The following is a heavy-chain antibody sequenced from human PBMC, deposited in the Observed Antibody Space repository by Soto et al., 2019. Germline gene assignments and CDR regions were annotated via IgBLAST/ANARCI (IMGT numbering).Heavy chain of an antibody. Sequence: GGSLRLSCAASGFTFSGSAMHWVRQASGKGLEWVGRIRSKANSYATAYAASVKGRFTISRDDSKNTAYLQMNSLKTEDTAVYYCTTASNWNYAYYYYYMDVWGKGTTVTVSS. CDR2: IRSKANSYAT. D-gene: IGHD1-7*01. J-gene: IGHJ6*03. CDR1: GFTFSGSA. V-gene: IGHV3-73*01. CDR3: TTASNWNYAYYYYYMDV.